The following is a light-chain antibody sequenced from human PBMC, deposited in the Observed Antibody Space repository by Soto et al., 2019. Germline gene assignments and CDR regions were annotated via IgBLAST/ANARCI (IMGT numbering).Light chain of an antibody. V-gene: IGKV1-13*02. J-gene: IGKJ4*01. Sequence: AIQLTQSPSSLSAYVGDRVTINCRASQGISSALAWYQQKPGKAPKLLIYDASSLESGFPSRFSVSGSGTHFTLTISSLQPEDFATYYCQQFNSYTLTFGGGTKVAIK. CDR2: DAS. CDR3: QQFNSYTLT. CDR1: QGISSA.